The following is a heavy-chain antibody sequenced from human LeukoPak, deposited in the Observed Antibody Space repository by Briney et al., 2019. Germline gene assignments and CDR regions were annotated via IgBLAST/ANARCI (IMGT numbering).Heavy chain of an antibody. CDR1: GGSISSYY. J-gene: IGHJ4*02. Sequence: SETLSLTCTVSGGSISSYYWSWIRQPPGKALEWIGCIYYSGSTSYNSSLKSRVTISVDTSKNQFSLKLSSVTAADTAVYYCARSSGGSSPLDWGQGTLVTVSS. CDR3: ARSSGGSSPLD. D-gene: IGHD2-15*01. V-gene: IGHV4-59*12. CDR2: IYYSGST.